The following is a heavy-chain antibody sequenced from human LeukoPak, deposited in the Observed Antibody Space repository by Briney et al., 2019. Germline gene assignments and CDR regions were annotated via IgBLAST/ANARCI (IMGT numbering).Heavy chain of an antibody. Sequence: SETLSLTCTVSGGSISSYYWSWIRQPPGKGLEWIGYIYCSGSTNYNPSLKSRVTISVDTSKNQFSLKLSSVTAADTAVYYCARGRPLRGVIPDYWGQGTLVTVSS. CDR3: ARGRPLRGVIPDY. D-gene: IGHD3-10*01. V-gene: IGHV4-59*01. J-gene: IGHJ4*02. CDR1: GGSISSYY. CDR2: IYCSGST.